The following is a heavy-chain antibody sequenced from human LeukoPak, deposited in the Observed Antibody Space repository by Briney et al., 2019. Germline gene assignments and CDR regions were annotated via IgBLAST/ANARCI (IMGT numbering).Heavy chain of an antibody. Sequence: GGSLRLSCAASGFTFSSYAVSWVRQAPGKGLEWVSAISGSGGSTYYADSVKGRFTISRDNSKNTPYLQMNSLRAEDTAVYYCAKDRIVATRSFDYWGQGTLVTVSS. CDR1: GFTFSSYA. CDR3: AKDRIVATRSFDY. CDR2: ISGSGGST. D-gene: IGHD5-12*01. V-gene: IGHV3-23*01. J-gene: IGHJ4*02.